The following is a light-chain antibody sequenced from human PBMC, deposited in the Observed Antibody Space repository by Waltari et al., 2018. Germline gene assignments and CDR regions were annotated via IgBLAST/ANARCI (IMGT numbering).Light chain of an antibody. CDR2: CNR. J-gene: IGLJ2*01. V-gene: IGLV1-40*01. CDR1: SSNIGAPYD. Sequence: QSVLTKPPSVSGAPGQRVTISCTGSSSNIGAPYDVHWYRQLPGTAPKLLIFCNRHRPSGVPDRFSGSKSGTSASLAITGLQAEDEADYYCQSYDSSLSGSDVVFGGGTKLTVL. CDR3: QSYDSSLSGSDVV.